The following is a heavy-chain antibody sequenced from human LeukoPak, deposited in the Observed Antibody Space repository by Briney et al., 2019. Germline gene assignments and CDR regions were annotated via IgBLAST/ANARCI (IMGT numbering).Heavy chain of an antibody. D-gene: IGHD3-22*01. J-gene: IGHJ1*01. CDR3: ARGYYDSSDFEYFQH. CDR1: GYTFTTYG. Sequence: ASVKVSCKASGYTFTTYGLSWVRQAPGQGLEWMGWINPNSGDTNFAQKFQGRVTMTRDTSISTVYMELSRLRSDDTAVFYCARGYYDSSDFEYFQHWGQGTLVTVSS. V-gene: IGHV1-2*02. CDR2: INPNSGDT.